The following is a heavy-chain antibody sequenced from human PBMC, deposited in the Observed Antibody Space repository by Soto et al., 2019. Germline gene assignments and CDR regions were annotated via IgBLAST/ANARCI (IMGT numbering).Heavy chain of an antibody. V-gene: IGHV4-4*02. Sequence: QVQLQESGPGLVKPSGTLSLTCAVSGGSISTNNWWSWVRQPPGKGLEWIGEIYHTGGTNYNPSLKCRVAMSVDKSKHQFSLNLNSVTAADTAVYYCAREKGAGTYMGFDYWGQGTLVTVSS. CDR3: AREKGAGTYMGFDY. CDR2: IYHTGGT. J-gene: IGHJ4*02. CDR1: GGSISTNNW. D-gene: IGHD3-10*01.